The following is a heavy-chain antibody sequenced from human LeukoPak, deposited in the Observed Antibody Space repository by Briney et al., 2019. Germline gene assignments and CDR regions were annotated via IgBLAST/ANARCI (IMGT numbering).Heavy chain of an antibody. CDR1: GYSISSGYY. V-gene: IGHV4-38-2*01. CDR3: ARVRNYPAGYPDC. J-gene: IGHJ4*02. CDR2: IYQSGST. D-gene: IGHD1-7*01. Sequence: SETLSLTCAVSGYSISSGYYWGWIRQPPGKGLEWLGTIYQSGSTNYNPSLRRRISISVDTSRNQFSLTLRSVTAADTALYYCARVRNYPAGYPDCWGQGTLVTVSS.